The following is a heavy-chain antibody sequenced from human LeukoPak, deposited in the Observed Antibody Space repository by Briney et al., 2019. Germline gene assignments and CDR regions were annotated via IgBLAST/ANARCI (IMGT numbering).Heavy chain of an antibody. J-gene: IGHJ4*02. CDR3: VRKVGDY. V-gene: IGHV3-21*01. CDR1: GFTFSHAW. CDR2: ISGSGGST. Sequence: GSLRLSCAASGFTFSHAWMTWVRQAPGKGLEWVSAISGSGGSTYYADSVKGRFTISRDNGKNSVYLQMNSLRAEDTAVYYCVRKVGDYWGQGTLVTVSS. D-gene: IGHD2-2*01.